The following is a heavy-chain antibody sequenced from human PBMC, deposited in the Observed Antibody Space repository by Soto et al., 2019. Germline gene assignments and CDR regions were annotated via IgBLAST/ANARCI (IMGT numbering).Heavy chain of an antibody. CDR2: IIPIIGTG. J-gene: IGHJ6*02. CDR1: GGIFRSSFD. CDR3: ARHREAETTFYYAMDV. D-gene: IGHD4-17*01. V-gene: IGHV1-69*01. Sequence: QVQLVQSGAEVKKPGSSVKVSCKVSGGIFRSSFDISWVRQAPGQGLEWMGGIIPIIGTGKYAEKFQGRVIITADESTSTAYMEVTGLRSEDTAVYFCARHREAETTFYYAMDVWGQGTTVTVSS.